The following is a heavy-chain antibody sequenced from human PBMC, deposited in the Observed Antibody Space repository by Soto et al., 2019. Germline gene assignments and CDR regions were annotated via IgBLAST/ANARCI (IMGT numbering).Heavy chain of an antibody. CDR1: GGSISSYY. CDR2: IYYSGST. CDR3: ARRADFWSGYYEYYFDY. J-gene: IGHJ4*02. Sequence: PSETLSLTCTVSGGSISSYYWSWIRQPPGKGLEWIGYIYYSGSTNYNPSLKSRVTISVDTSKNQFSLKLSSVTAADTAVYYCARRADFWSGYYEYYFDYWGQGTLVTVSS. V-gene: IGHV4-59*08. D-gene: IGHD3-3*01.